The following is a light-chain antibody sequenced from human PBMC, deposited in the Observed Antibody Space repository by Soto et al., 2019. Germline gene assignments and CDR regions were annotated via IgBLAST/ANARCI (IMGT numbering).Light chain of an antibody. J-gene: IGLJ2*01. V-gene: IGLV2-14*01. CDR1: GSDVGGYNY. Sequence: QSALTQPASVSGSFGQSITISCTGTGSDVGGYNYVSWYQQHPGEAPKVMIYDVSLRPSGVSTRFSGSKSGNTASLTISGLQAEDEADYYCAAWDDSLVVFGGGTKLTVL. CDR2: DVS. CDR3: AAWDDSLVV.